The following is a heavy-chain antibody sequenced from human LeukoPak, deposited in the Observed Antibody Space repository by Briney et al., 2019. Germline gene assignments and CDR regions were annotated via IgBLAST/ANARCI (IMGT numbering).Heavy chain of an antibody. CDR1: GFTFSGYW. V-gene: IGHV3-7*01. CDR2: IHKDGSAK. CDR3: ARDRGFGADDS. Sequence: GGSLRLSCGASGFTFSGYWMSWVRQAPGKGLEWVANIHKDGSAKRYVDSVKGRFTISRDNAKSSLYLQMNSLRVEDTAVYYCARDRGFGADDSWGQGSPVTVSS. D-gene: IGHD3-10*01. J-gene: IGHJ4*02.